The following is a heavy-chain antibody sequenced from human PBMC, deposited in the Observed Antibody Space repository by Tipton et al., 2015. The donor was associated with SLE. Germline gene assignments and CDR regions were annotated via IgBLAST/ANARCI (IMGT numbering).Heavy chain of an antibody. Sequence: TLSLTCNVSEGSISGHYWSWLRQTPGKRLEWIGFVYYTGRTYYNLSLRSRVTISIDTSKKQFSLRLSSVTAADTAVYYCARHDTNYGRNWFDPWGQGTLVTVSS. J-gene: IGHJ5*02. D-gene: IGHD2-8*01. CDR3: ARHDTNYGRNWFDP. CDR1: EGSISGHY. CDR2: VYYTGRT. V-gene: IGHV4-59*11.